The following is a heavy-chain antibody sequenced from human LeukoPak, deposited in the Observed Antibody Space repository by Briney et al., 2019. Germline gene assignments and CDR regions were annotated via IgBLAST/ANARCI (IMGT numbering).Heavy chain of an antibody. D-gene: IGHD2-2*03. CDR1: GGFIGSFY. J-gene: IGHJ6*03. CDR3: ATHGSAHYYMDV. Sequence: PSETLSLTCTVSGGFIGSFYWNWIRQPPGKGLEWIGNIYFSGSTNYNPSLKSRVTISVDASKNQFSLKLNSVTAADTAVYYCATHGSAHYYMDVWGKGTTVTISS. V-gene: IGHV4-59*01. CDR2: IYFSGST.